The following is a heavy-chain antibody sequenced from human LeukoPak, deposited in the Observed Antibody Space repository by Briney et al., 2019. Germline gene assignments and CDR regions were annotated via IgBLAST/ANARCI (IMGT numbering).Heavy chain of an antibody. CDR1: GFTFSSYW. Sequence: PGGSLRLSCAASGFTFSSYWMSWVRQAPGKGLEWVANIKQDGSEKYYVASVKGRFTISRDNAKDSLYLQMNRLRAEDTAVYYCARVGVTMVRGAPDYYYYYYMDVWGKGTTVTISS. V-gene: IGHV3-7*01. CDR2: IKQDGSEK. D-gene: IGHD3-10*01. CDR3: ARVGVTMVRGAPDYYYYYYMDV. J-gene: IGHJ6*03.